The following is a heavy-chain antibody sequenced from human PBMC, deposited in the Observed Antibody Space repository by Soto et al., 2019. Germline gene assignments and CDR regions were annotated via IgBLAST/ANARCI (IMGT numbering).Heavy chain of an antibody. Sequence: SGTLSLSCAFSRYSISSGYYCGLIRQPPGQGLEWIGSIYHRGSTYYNPSLKSRVTISVDTSKNQFSLKLSSVTAADTAVYYCARGDYDFWSGYYTPYGMDVWGQGTTVTVS. V-gene: IGHV4-38-2*01. D-gene: IGHD3-3*01. J-gene: IGHJ6*02. CDR2: IYHRGST. CDR1: RYSISSGYY. CDR3: ARGDYDFWSGYYTPYGMDV.